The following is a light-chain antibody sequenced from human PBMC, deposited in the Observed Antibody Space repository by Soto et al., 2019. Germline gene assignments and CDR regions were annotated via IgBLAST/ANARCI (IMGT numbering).Light chain of an antibody. CDR1: QSVFYSSNKKNY. Sequence: DIVMTQSPDSLAVSLGERATINCRSSQSVFYSSNKKNYLAWYQQKPGQPPKLLFYWASTRESGVPDRFRGSGAGTDFTLTISSLQAEDVAVYYCQQYFSNPPMYTFGQGTKVEIK. J-gene: IGKJ2*01. CDR2: WAS. V-gene: IGKV4-1*01. CDR3: QQYFSNPPMYT.